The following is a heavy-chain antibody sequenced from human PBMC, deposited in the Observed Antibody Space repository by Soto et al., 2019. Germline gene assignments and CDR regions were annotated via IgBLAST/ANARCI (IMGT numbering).Heavy chain of an antibody. J-gene: IGHJ4*02. V-gene: IGHV3-33*03. CDR2: IWYDGSNK. Sequence: QAQLVESGGGVVQPGTSLRLSCAASGFTISTHGMHWVRQAPGKGLEWLANIWYDGSNKFYAVSVKGRFSISKDNSKNTLYLQMSSLRAEDTAVYYCAAATTWNFHFPYWGQGTQVTVSS. CDR1: GFTISTHG. D-gene: IGHD1-7*01. CDR3: AAATTWNFHFPY.